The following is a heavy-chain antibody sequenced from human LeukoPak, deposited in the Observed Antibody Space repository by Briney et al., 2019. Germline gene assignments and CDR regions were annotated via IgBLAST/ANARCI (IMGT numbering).Heavy chain of an antibody. CDR1: GFTVSSNY. CDR2: IYSGGST. D-gene: IGHD6-13*01. CDR3: ARDEGAAAGKGLVY. J-gene: IGHJ4*02. Sequence: GGSLRLSCEASGFTVSSNYMSWVRQAPGKGLEWVSVIYSGGSTYYADSVKGRFTISRDNSKNTLYLQMNSLRAEDTAVYYCARDEGAAAGKGLVYWGQGTLVTVPS. V-gene: IGHV3-53*01.